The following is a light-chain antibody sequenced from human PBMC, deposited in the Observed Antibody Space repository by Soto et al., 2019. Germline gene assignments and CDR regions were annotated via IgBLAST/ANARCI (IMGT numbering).Light chain of an antibody. CDR3: QQYHDLPLT. J-gene: IGKJ1*01. CDR2: GAS. V-gene: IGKV3D-15*01. Sequence: EIVMTQSPATLSVSPGERATLSCRTSQTIKNNLAWYQQKPGQAPRLLLYGASTRATGIPDRVSGSGSGTDFTLTISSLQSEDFAVYYCQQYHDLPLTFGQGTKVEI. CDR1: QTIKNN.